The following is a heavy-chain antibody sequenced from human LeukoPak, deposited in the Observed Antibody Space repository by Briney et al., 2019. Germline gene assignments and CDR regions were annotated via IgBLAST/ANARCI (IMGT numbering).Heavy chain of an antibody. D-gene: IGHD6-19*01. CDR1: GFTFSSYW. V-gene: IGHV3-7*01. J-gene: IGHJ4*02. Sequence: GGSLRLSCAASGFTFSSYWMSWVRQAPGKGLEWVANIKQDGSEKYYVDSVKGRFTISRDNAKNSLYLQMNSLRAEDMAMYYCARDRGYSSYDYWGQGTLVTVSS. CDR3: ARDRGYSSYDY. CDR2: IKQDGSEK.